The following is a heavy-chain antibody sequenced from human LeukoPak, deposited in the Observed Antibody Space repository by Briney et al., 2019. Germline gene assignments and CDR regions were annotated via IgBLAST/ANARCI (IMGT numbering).Heavy chain of an antibody. CDR2: ISYDGSNK. CDR1: GFTFSSYA. J-gene: IGHJ4*02. Sequence: GGSLRLSCAASGFTFSSYAMHWVRQAPGKGLEWVAVISYDGSNKYYADSVKGRFTISRDNFKNTLYLQMNSLRAEDTAVYYCASLRYSLDYWGQGTLVTVSS. V-gene: IGHV3-30*04. CDR3: ASLRYSLDY. D-gene: IGHD1-26*01.